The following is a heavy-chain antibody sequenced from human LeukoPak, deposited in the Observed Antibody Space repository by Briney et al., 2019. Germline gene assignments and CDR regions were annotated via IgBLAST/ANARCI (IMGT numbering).Heavy chain of an antibody. CDR2: ISYDGSNK. J-gene: IGHJ4*02. D-gene: IGHD1-26*01. CDR1: GFTFSSYA. CDR3: AREGSEWELRPSFDY. Sequence: PGGSLRLSCAASGFTFSSYAMHWVRQAPGKGLEWVAVISYDGSNKYYADSVKGRFTISRDNSKNTLYLQMNSLRAEDTAVYYCAREGSEWELRPSFDYWGQGTLVTVSS. V-gene: IGHV3-30*04.